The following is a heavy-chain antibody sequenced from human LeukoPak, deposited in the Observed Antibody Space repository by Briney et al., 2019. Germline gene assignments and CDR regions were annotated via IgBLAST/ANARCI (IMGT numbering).Heavy chain of an antibody. J-gene: IGHJ4*02. CDR1: GFTFISYS. D-gene: IGHD2-21*01. CDR2: ISRSSSYI. V-gene: IGHV3-21*01. Sequence: GGSLRLSCAASGFTFISYSINWVRQAPGKGLEWGSSISRSSSYIYYADSVKGRFTISRENAKNSLFLQMNSLRGEETAVYYCARVREGIYLIDYFDYWGQGNLVTVSS. CDR3: ARVREGIYLIDYFDY.